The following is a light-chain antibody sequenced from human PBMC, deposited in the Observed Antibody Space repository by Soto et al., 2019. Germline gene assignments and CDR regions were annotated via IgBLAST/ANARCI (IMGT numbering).Light chain of an antibody. CDR3: QKYSSVIT. CDR2: AAS. CDR1: QGISNF. J-gene: IGKJ5*01. Sequence: DIQMTQSPSSLSASVGDRVTITCRASQGISNFVAWYQQKPGKVPKLLISAASTLQSGVPSRLSGSGSGTDFTLTITSLQPEDVATYYCQKYSSVITFGQGTRLEI. V-gene: IGKV1-27*01.